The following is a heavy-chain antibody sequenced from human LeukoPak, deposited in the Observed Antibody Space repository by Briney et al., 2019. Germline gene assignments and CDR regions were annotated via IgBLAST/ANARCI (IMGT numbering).Heavy chain of an antibody. Sequence: GGSLRLSCAASGFTFRNYWMHWVRQAPGKGLECVSGISSNGGSTYYANSVRGRFTISRDNSKSTLYLQMGSLRAEDMAVYYCARGAPRKDDAFDIWGQGTMVTVSS. J-gene: IGHJ3*02. D-gene: IGHD1-14*01. CDR3: ARGAPRKDDAFDI. CDR1: GFTFRNYW. V-gene: IGHV3-64*01. CDR2: ISSNGGST.